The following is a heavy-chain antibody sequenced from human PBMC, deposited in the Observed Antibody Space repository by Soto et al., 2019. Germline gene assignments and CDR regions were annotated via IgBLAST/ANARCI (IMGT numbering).Heavy chain of an antibody. CDR1: GGTFSSYT. D-gene: IGHD5-12*01. CDR3: ARDNGYDPKYFDY. CDR2: IIPILGIA. J-gene: IGHJ4*02. V-gene: IGHV1-69*04. Sequence: GASVKVSCKASGGTFSSYTISWVRQAPGQGLEWMGRIIPILGIANYAQKFQGRVTITADKSTSTAYMELSSLRSEDTAVYYCARDNGYDPKYFDYWGQGTLVTVSS.